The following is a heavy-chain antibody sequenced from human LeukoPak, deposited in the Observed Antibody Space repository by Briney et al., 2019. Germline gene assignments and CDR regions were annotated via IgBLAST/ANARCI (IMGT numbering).Heavy chain of an antibody. CDR1: GFTFSSYA. CDR3: AKGPAMVRGTFDP. V-gene: IGHV3-23*01. Sequence: GGSLRLSCATSGFTFSSYAMSWVRQAPGKGLEWVSSISGSGGNTYYADSVKGRFTISRDYSKNTLYLQMNRLRTEETAVYYCAKGPAMVRGTFDPWGQGTLVTVSS. CDR2: ISGSGGNT. D-gene: IGHD3-10*01. J-gene: IGHJ5*02.